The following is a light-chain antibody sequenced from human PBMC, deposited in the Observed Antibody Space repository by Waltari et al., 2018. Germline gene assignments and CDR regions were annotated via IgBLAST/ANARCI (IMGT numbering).Light chain of an antibody. Sequence: QSALTQPASVSGSPGQSITISCTGTSSDVGGYNYVSWYQQHPGKAPKLMIYEVTSRPFGVPKCVSGSKSGNTASLTISGLQAEDEADYYCSSHTTSNSRVFGGGTKLTVL. CDR2: EVT. V-gene: IGLV2-14*01. J-gene: IGLJ2*01. CDR3: SSHTTSNSRV. CDR1: SSDVGGYNY.